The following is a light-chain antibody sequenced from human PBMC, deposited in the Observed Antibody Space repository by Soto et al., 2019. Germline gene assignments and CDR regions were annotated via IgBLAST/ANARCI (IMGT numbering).Light chain of an antibody. J-gene: IGKJ5*01. V-gene: IGKV1-33*01. CDR2: DSS. CDR3: QQYDTLPLT. Sequence: DIQMTQSPSSLSASVGDRVTIICQASQDITNYLNWYQQKPGKAPKLLIHDSSNLETGVPSRFSESGSGTYFSFTISSLQPEDIATYYCQQYDTLPLTFGQGTRLEIK. CDR1: QDITNY.